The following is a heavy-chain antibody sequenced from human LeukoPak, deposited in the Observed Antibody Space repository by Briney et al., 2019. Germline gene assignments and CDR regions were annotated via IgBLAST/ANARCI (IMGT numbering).Heavy chain of an antibody. J-gene: IGHJ3*01. CDR3: ARDGGYYGGAFDV. D-gene: IGHD1-26*01. Sequence: SETLSPTCTVSGDSISSYYWNWIRQPPGKGLEWIGYIYYSGSSGSTYYCPSLKSRVTLSLDTSKNRFSLKLNSVTAADTAVYYCARDGGYYGGAFDVWGQGTMVTVSS. CDR2: IYYSGSSGST. V-gene: IGHV4-59*01. CDR1: GDSISSYY.